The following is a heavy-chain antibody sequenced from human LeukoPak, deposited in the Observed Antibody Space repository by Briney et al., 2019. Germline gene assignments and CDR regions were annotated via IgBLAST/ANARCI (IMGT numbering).Heavy chain of an antibody. CDR1: GGSISSSSYY. CDR3: ARSEWELQGIFDY. CDR2: IYYSGST. V-gene: IGHV4-39*01. J-gene: IGHJ4*02. D-gene: IGHD1-26*01. Sequence: SETLSLTCTVSGGSISSSSYYWGWIRQPPGKGLEWIGSIYYSGSTYYNPSLKGRVTISVDTSKNPFSLKLSSVTAADTAVYYCARSEWELQGIFDYWGQGTLVTVSS.